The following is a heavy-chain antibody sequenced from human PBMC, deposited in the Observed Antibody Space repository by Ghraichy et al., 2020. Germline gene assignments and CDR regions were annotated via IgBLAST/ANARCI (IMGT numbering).Heavy chain of an antibody. V-gene: IGHV4-34*01. D-gene: IGHD3-10*01. J-gene: IGHJ4*02. CDR1: GGSFSGYY. CDR2: INHSGST. CDR3: ARDSMVRGMVLRKHDY. Sequence: SETLSLTCAVYGGSFSGYYWSWIRQPPGKGLEWIGEINHSGSTNYNPSLKSRVTISVDTSKNQFSLKLSSVTAADTAVYYCARDSMVRGMVLRKHDYWGQGTLVTVSS.